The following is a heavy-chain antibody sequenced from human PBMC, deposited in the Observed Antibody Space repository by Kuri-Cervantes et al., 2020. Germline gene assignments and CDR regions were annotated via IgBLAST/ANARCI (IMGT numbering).Heavy chain of an antibody. V-gene: IGHV3-20*04. J-gene: IGHJ4*02. CDR3: AKVRRITIFGVVTAFDY. CDR1: GFTFDDYG. Sequence: GGSLRLSCAASGFTFDDYGMSWVRQAPGKGLEWVSGINWNGGSTGYADSVKGRFTISRDNAENSLYLQMNSLRAEDTAVYYCAKVRRITIFGVVTAFDYWGQGTLVTVSS. CDR2: INWNGGST. D-gene: IGHD3-3*01.